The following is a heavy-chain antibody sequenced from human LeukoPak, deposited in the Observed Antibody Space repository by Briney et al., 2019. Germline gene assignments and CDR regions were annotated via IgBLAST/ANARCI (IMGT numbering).Heavy chain of an antibody. J-gene: IGHJ4*02. V-gene: IGHV4-34*01. CDR1: GGSFSGYY. CDR3: ARAGCGGDCYSVIFSYFDY. D-gene: IGHD2-21*02. CDR2: NNHSGST. Sequence: SETLSLTCAVYGGSFSGYYWSWIRQPPGKGLEWIGENNHSGSTNYNPSLKSRVTISVDTSKNQFSLKLSSVTAADTAVYYCARAGCGGDCYSVIFSYFDYWGQGTLVTVSS.